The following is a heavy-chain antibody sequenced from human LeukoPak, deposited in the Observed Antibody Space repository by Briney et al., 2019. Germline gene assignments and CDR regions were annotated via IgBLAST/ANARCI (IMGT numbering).Heavy chain of an antibody. CDR1: GGSISSSSYY. Sequence: SETLSLTCTVSGGSISSSSYYWGWIRQPPGKGLEWIRSIYYSGSTYYNPSLKSRVTISVDTSKNQFSLKLSSVTAADTAVYYCARVSGSFVDRDGMDVWGQGTTVTVSS. CDR2: IYYSGST. D-gene: IGHD3-10*01. V-gene: IGHV4-39*07. J-gene: IGHJ6*02. CDR3: ARVSGSFVDRDGMDV.